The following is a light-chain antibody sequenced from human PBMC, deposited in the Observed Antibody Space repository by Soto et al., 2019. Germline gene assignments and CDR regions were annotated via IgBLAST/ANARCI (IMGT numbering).Light chain of an antibody. Sequence: EIVLTQSPGTLSLSPGERATLSCRASQSVSSSFLAWYQQKPDQAPRLLIYGASSRATGIPDRFSGSGSGTHFTLTISRLEPDDFAVYYCQQYGSAPWTVGQGTKIEIK. V-gene: IGKV3-20*01. CDR1: QSVSSSF. CDR2: GAS. CDR3: QQYGSAPWT. J-gene: IGKJ1*01.